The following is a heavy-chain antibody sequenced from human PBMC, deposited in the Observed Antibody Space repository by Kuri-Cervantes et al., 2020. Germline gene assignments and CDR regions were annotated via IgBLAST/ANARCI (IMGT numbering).Heavy chain of an antibody. CDR3: ARQRGVWFGGDNWFDP. CDR2: IYLGDSDT. D-gene: IGHD3-10*01. V-gene: IGHV5-51*01. CDR1: GYSFTSYW. J-gene: IGHJ5*02. Sequence: KDSCKGSGYSFTSYWIGWVRQMPGKGLEWMGIIYLGDSDTRYSPSFQGQVTISADKPISTAYLQWSSLKASDTAMYYCARQRGVWFGGDNWFDPWGQGTLVTVSS.